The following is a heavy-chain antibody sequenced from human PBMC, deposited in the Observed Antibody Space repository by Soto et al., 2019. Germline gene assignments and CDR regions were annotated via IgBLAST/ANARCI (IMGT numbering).Heavy chain of an antibody. Sequence: VQLVESGGGLVQPGGSLKLSCAASGFIFSESSIHWVRQASGKGLEWVGRIRSKANSYTRAYAASVKGRFTISREDSKTTAYLQRNSLKAEDTAIYSCTRDDFVLLPPATDAFDIWGQGTMVIVSS. D-gene: IGHD2-2*01. CDR2: IRSKANSYTR. CDR1: GFIFSESS. J-gene: IGHJ3*02. CDR3: TRDDFVLLPPATDAFDI. V-gene: IGHV3-73*01.